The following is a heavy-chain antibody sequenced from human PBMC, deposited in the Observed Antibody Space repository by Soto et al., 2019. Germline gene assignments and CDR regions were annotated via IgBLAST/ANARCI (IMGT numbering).Heavy chain of an antibody. Sequence: GGSLRLSCAASGFTFSSYGMHWVRQAPGKGLEWVAVIWYDGSNKYYADSVKGRFTISRDNSKNTLYLQMNSLRAEDTAVYYCARAGSLGELSLYFDYWGQGTLVTVSS. V-gene: IGHV3-33*01. CDR2: IWYDGSNK. D-gene: IGHD3-16*02. J-gene: IGHJ4*02. CDR1: GFTFSSYG. CDR3: ARAGSLGELSLYFDY.